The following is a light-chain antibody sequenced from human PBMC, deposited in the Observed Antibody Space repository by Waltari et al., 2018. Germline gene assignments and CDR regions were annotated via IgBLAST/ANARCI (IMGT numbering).Light chain of an antibody. J-gene: IGKJ2*01. CDR1: QDISHY. V-gene: IGKV1-33*01. CDR2: DAT. CDR3: QHFDNLLFT. Sequence: DIQVTPSPSSLSASVGDRVTITCQASQDISHYLNWYQQRPGKAPKVLIYDATLLKIGVPSRFSGSGSGTDFTFAITSLQPEDAATYYCQHFDNLLFTFGQGTKLEI.